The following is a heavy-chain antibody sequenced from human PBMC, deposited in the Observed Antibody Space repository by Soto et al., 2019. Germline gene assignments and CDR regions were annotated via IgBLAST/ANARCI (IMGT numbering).Heavy chain of an antibody. CDR1: GYTFTSYA. Sequence: ASVKVSCKASGYTFTSYAMHWVRQAPGQRLEWMGWINAGNGNTKYSQKFQGRVTITRDTSASTAYMELSSLRSEDTAVYYCASGVLGASGYDSGYYYYGMDVWGQGTTVTVAS. CDR3: ASGVLGASGYDSGYYYYGMDV. J-gene: IGHJ6*02. D-gene: IGHD5-12*01. V-gene: IGHV1-3*01. CDR2: INAGNGNT.